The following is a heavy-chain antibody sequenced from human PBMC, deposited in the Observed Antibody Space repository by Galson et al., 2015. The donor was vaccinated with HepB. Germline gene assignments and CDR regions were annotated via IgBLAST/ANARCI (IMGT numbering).Heavy chain of an antibody. J-gene: IGHJ6*02. CDR2: IKQDGSEK. D-gene: IGHD6-13*01. CDR3: ARDSSSWYYYYGMDV. V-gene: IGHV3-7*03. CDR1: GFTFSSYW. Sequence: SLRLSCAASGFTFSSYWMSWVRQAPGEGLEWVANIKQDGSEKYYVDSVKGRFTISRDNAKNSLYLQMNSLRAEDTAVYYCARDSSSWYYYYGMDVWGQGTTVTVSS.